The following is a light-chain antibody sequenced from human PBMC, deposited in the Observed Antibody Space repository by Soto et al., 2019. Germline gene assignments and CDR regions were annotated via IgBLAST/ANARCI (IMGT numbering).Light chain of an antibody. CDR2: CAY. CDR3: QQYDTSPPYT. V-gene: IGKV3-20*01. Sequence: EIVLTQSPGTLSLSPGESATLSCRASQSIANTYLAWYQQKPGQAPRLLIYCAYSRATGIPDRFSGSGSGKEFTLTISRLEPEDFAVYYCQQYDTSPPYTFGQGTKLEI. CDR1: QSIANTY. J-gene: IGKJ2*01.